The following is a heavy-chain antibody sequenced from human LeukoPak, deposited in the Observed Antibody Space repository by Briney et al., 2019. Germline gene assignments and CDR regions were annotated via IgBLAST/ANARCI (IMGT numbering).Heavy chain of an antibody. Sequence: PSETLSLTCSVSRGSLSTFYWSWIRQPPGKELEWIGYIYYSGSTNYSPSLKSRVTISVDTSKNQFSLKLSSVTAADTAVYYCARHVSGYYYSWGQGTLVTVSS. D-gene: IGHD3-22*01. V-gene: IGHV4-59*08. CDR2: IYYSGST. J-gene: IGHJ4*02. CDR1: RGSLSTFY. CDR3: ARHVSGYYYS.